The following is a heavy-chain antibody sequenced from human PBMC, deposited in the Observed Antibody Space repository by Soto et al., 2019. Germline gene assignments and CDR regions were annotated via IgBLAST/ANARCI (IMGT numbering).Heavy chain of an antibody. Sequence: QVHLVQSGAEVKKPGASGKVSCQGSGYAFTTYGITWVRQAPGQGLEWMGWISAHNGNTNYAQKLQGRVTVTRDTSTNTAYMELRSLRYDDTAVYYCARGRYGDYWGQGALVTVSS. V-gene: IGHV1-18*01. CDR1: GYAFTTYG. J-gene: IGHJ4*02. D-gene: IGHD1-1*01. CDR2: ISAHNGNT. CDR3: ARGRYGDY.